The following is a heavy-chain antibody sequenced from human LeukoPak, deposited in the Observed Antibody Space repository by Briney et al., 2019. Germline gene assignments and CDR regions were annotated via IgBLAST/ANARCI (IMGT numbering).Heavy chain of an antibody. CDR2: INPNSGGT. Sequence: PRASVKVSCKASGYTFTGYYMHWVRQAPGQGLEWMGWINPNSGGTNYAQKFQGRVTMTRDTSISTAYMELSRLRSDDTAVYYCARDYSGCSGGSCYSFWFDPWGQGTLVTVSS. CDR1: GYTFTGYY. D-gene: IGHD2-15*01. J-gene: IGHJ5*02. V-gene: IGHV1-2*02. CDR3: ARDYSGCSGGSCYSFWFDP.